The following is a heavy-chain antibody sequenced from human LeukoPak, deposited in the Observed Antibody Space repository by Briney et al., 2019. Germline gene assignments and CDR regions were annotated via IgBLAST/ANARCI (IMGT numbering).Heavy chain of an antibody. D-gene: IGHD3-10*01. CDR1: GFTFSSYA. J-gene: IGHJ5*02. V-gene: IGHV3-23*01. Sequence: GGSLRLSCAASGFTFSSYAMSWVRQAPGKGLEWVSAISGSGGSTYYADSVKGRFTISRDNSKNTLYLQMNSLRAEDTAVYYCAKTYYGSGSYYNVGKYNWFDPWGQGTLVTVSS. CDR2: ISGSGGST. CDR3: AKTYYGSGSYYNVGKYNWFDP.